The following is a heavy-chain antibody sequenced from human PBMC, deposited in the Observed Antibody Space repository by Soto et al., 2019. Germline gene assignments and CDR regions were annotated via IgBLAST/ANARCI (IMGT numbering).Heavy chain of an antibody. CDR1: GGSINSGGYC. V-gene: IGHV4-31*03. CDR2: ISYGGST. CDR3: SRGILV. Sequence: QVQLQESGPGLVKPSQTLSLTCTVSGGSINSGGYCWSWIRQHPGKGLDWIGCISYGGSTSYNPSRKSRVSISVETSKSQFSLQLTSLTAADSAVYYCSRGILVWGQGALITVSS. D-gene: IGHD5-18*01. J-gene: IGHJ4*02.